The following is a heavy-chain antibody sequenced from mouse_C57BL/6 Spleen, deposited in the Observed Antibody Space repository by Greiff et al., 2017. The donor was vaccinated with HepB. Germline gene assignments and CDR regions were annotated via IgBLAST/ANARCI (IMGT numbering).Heavy chain of an antibody. CDR3: ARTRAPSKDYAMDY. CDR2: IDPSDSYT. CDR1: GYTFTSYW. D-gene: IGHD3-3*01. J-gene: IGHJ4*01. V-gene: IGHV1-50*01. Sequence: QVQLKQSGAELVKPGASVKLSCKASGYTFTSYWMQWVKQRPGQGLEWIGEIDPSDSYTNYNQKFKGKATLTVDTSSSTAYMQLSSLTSEDSAVYYCARTRAPSKDYAMDYWGQGTSVTVSS.